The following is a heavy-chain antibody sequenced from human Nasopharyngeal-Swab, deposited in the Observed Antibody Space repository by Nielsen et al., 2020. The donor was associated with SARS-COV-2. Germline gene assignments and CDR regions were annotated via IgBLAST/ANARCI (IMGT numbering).Heavy chain of an antibody. CDR1: GDTLTELS. Sequence: ASVKVSCKVSGDTLTELSMHWVRQAPGKGLEWMGGFDPRDGQTVYAQKFQGRVTMTEDTSTDTAYMELSGLTSDDTAVYYCATDRRWNYYYGMEVWGQGTTVTSP. J-gene: IGHJ6*02. D-gene: IGHD2-15*01. CDR3: ATDRRWNYYYGMEV. CDR2: FDPRDGQT. V-gene: IGHV1-24*01.